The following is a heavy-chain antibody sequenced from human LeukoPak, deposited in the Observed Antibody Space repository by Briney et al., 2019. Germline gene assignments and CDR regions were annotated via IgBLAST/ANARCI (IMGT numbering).Heavy chain of an antibody. CDR2: ISSSGSTI. CDR1: GFTFTSYE. Sequence: GGSLRLSSAPSGFTFTSYEMNWVPQAPGKGLEGVSYISSSGSTIYYADSVKGRFTIYRDNAKNSLYLQINSLRAEATAVYYCEELGITMIGGVWGKGTTVTISS. J-gene: IGHJ6*03. V-gene: IGHV3-48*03. D-gene: IGHD3-10*02. CDR3: EELGITMIGGV.